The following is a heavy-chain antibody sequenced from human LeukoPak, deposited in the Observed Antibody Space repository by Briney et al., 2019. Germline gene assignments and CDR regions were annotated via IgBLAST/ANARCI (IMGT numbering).Heavy chain of an antibody. CDR3: ARQTAMGRSGDY. J-gene: IGHJ4*02. Sequence: GESLKISCKASGYSFTSYWIGWVRQMPGKGLEWMGIVDPSDSDIRYTPSFQGQVTISADKSLSTAYLQWNSLKASDTAIYYCARQTAMGRSGDYWGQGTLVTVSS. V-gene: IGHV5-51*01. CDR2: VDPSDSDI. CDR1: GYSFTSYW. D-gene: IGHD7-27*01.